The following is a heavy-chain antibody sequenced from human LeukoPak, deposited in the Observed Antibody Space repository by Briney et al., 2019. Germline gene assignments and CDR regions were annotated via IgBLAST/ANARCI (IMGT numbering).Heavy chain of an antibody. CDR2: INPNSGGT. CDR3: ARVPNSSSWPYYCDY. V-gene: IGHV1-2*02. D-gene: IGHD6-13*01. J-gene: IGHJ4*02. CDR1: GYTFTGYY. Sequence: GASVKVSCKASGYTFTGYYMHCVRQAPGQGLEWMGWINPNSGGTNYAQKFQGRVTMTRDTSISTAYMELSSLRSDDTAVYYCARVPNSSSWPYYCDYWGQGTLVTVSS.